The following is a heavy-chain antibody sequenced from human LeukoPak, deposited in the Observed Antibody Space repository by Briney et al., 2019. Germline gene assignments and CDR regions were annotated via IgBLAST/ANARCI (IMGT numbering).Heavy chain of an antibody. CDR3: ARHDIDSYDSSGYNDY. J-gene: IGHJ4*02. Sequence: PSETLPLTCTVSGGSISSSSYYWGWIRQPPGKGLEWIGSIYYSGSTYYNPSLKSRVTISVDTSRNQFSLKLSSVTAADTAVYYCARHDIDSYDSSGYNDYWGQGTLVTVSS. CDR2: IYYSGST. CDR1: GGSISSSSYY. D-gene: IGHD3-22*01. V-gene: IGHV4-39*01.